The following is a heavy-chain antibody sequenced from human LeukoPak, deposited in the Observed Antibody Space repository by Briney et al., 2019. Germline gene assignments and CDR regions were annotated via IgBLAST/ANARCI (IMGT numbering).Heavy chain of an antibody. D-gene: IGHD4-17*01. CDR2: TSSEGSGK. Sequence: GGSLRLSCAASGFTFSRNAMHWVRQAPGTGLELVSVTSSEGSGKHYADSVKGRFTISTDNSKNTQHLQMNSLRTAAQGADYCVKERVNGDDIYYYYSMDVWGQRATVTASS. CDR3: VKERVNGDDIYYYYSMDV. J-gene: IGHJ6*02. CDR1: GFTFSRNA. V-gene: IGHV3-30*18.